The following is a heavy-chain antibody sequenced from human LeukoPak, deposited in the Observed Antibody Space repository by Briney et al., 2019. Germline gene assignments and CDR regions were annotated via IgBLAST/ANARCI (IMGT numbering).Heavy chain of an antibody. CDR3: ARDRGSSGYCYFDY. CDR2: ISYDGSNK. J-gene: IGHJ4*02. Sequence: PGGSLRLSCAASGFTFSTYAMHWVRQAPGKGLEWVAVISYDGSNKYYADSVKGRFTISRDNSKNTLYLQMNSLRAEDTAVFYCARDRGSSGYCYFDYWGQGTLVTVSS. V-gene: IGHV3-30*01. CDR1: GFTFSTYA. D-gene: IGHD3-22*01.